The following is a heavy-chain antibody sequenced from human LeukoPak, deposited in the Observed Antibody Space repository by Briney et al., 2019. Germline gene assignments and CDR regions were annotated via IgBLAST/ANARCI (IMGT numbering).Heavy chain of an antibody. Sequence: ASVKVSCKASGYTFTSYGISWVRQAPGQGLEWMGWISAYNGNTNYAQKLQGRVTMTTDTSTSTAYMELRSLRSDDTAVYYCARDPNAYSNYYYMDVWGKGTTVTVSS. V-gene: IGHV1-18*01. CDR1: GYTFTSYG. D-gene: IGHD4-11*01. J-gene: IGHJ6*03. CDR2: ISAYNGNT. CDR3: ARDPNAYSNYYYMDV.